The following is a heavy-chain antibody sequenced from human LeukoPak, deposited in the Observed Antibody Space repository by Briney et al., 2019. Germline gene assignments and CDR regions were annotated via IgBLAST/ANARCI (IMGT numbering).Heavy chain of an antibody. CDR3: ARVGYYDSSGPLGYFDY. J-gene: IGHJ4*02. CDR2: INPNSGGT. D-gene: IGHD3-22*01. Sequence: ASVKVSCKASGYTFTGYYVHWVRQDPGQGLEWMGWINPNSGGTNYAQKFQGRVTMTRDTSISTAYMELSRLRSDDTAVYYCARVGYYDSSGPLGYFDYWGQGTLVTVSS. V-gene: IGHV1-2*02. CDR1: GYTFTGYY.